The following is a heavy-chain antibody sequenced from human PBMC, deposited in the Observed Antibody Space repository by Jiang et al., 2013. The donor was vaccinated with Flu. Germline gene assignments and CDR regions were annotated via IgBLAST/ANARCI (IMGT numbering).Heavy chain of an antibody. Sequence: PGLVKPWETLSLTCAVSGVSMGKNDWWSWVRQTPGKGLEWIGQIYLRNGGTTYNPPLQSRVTISADRSRNRLSLQLNSVTAADTAVYHCVRNGDFSLKDWGQGVLVTVSS. V-gene: IGHV4-4*02. CDR3: VRNGDFSLKD. D-gene: IGHD2-21*02. J-gene: IGHJ4*02. CDR2: IYLRNGGT. CDR1: GVSMGKNDW.